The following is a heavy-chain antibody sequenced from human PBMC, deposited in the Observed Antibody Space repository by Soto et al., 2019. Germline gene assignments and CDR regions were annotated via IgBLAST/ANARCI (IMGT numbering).Heavy chain of an antibody. Sequence: QLQLQESGPGLVKPSETLSLTCTVSGGSISSSNYYWGWIRQPPGKGLEWIGSIYYSGSTYHTPFIKSRVSLSADPTKTQFTRMLSSLTAAATAVYFCARHYRGYDSSGYYGYWGQGTLVTVSS. V-gene: IGHV4-39*01. CDR1: GGSISSSNYY. J-gene: IGHJ4*02. D-gene: IGHD3-22*01. CDR3: ARHYRGYDSSGYYGY. CDR2: IYYSGST.